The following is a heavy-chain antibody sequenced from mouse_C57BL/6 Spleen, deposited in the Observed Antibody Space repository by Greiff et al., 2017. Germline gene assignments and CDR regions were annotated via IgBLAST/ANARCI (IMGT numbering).Heavy chain of an antibody. D-gene: IGHD2-13*01. J-gene: IGHJ2*01. V-gene: IGHV1-64*01. Sequence: VQLQQPGAELVKPGASVKLSCKASGYTFTSYWMHWVKQRPGQGLEWIGMIHPNSGSTNYNEKFKSKATLTVDQSGSTAYMQLSSLTSEDSAVYYCARGGDFDYFDYWGKGTTLTVSS. CDR1: GYTFTSYW. CDR2: IHPNSGST. CDR3: ARGGDFDYFDY.